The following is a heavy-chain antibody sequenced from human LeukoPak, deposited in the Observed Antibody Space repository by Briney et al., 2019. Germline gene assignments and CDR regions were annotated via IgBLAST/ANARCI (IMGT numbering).Heavy chain of an antibody. Sequence: SQTLSLTCAISGDSVSGNSVAWNWVRQSPSRGLEWLGRTYYRSKWYNDYAVSVKSRITINPDTSKNQFSLQLNSVTPEDTAVYYCARGPMRDRSSSEFDYWGQGTLVTVSS. V-gene: IGHV6-1*01. J-gene: IGHJ4*02. CDR1: GDSVSGNSVA. CDR2: TYYRSKWYN. CDR3: ARGPMRDRSSSEFDY. D-gene: IGHD6-6*01.